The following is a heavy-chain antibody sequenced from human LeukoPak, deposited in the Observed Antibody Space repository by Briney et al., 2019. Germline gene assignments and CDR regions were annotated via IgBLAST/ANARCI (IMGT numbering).Heavy chain of an antibody. Sequence: GGSLRLSCAASGFTFSSYSMNWVRQAPGKGLEWVSSISSSSSYIYYADSVKGRFTISRDNAKNSLYLQMNSLRAEDTAVYYCAGEEEMMMNLGYWGQGTLVTVSS. CDR2: ISSSSSYI. CDR3: AGEEEMMMNLGY. J-gene: IGHJ4*02. CDR1: GFTFSSYS. V-gene: IGHV3-21*01. D-gene: IGHD1-14*01.